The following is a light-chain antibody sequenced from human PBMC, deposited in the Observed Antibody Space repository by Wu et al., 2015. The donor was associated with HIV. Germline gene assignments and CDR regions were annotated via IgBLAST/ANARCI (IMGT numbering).Light chain of an antibody. V-gene: IGKV3-20*01. Sequence: EIALTQSPGTLSLSPGERATLSCRASQSVRSNHLAWYQQTPGQAPRLLIYAASTRAAGIPDRFSGSGSGTDFTLTISRLEPEDFAVYYCQQYGSSRTFGQGT. J-gene: IGKJ1*01. CDR2: AAS. CDR1: QSVRSNH. CDR3: QQYGSSRT.